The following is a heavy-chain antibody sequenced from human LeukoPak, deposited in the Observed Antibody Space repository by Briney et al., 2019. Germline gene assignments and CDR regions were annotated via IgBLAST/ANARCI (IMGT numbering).Heavy chain of an antibody. Sequence: SETLSLTCTVSGGSISSYYGSWIRQPAGKGLEWIGRIYTSGSTNYNASLKSRVTMSVDTSKNQFSLKLSSVTAADTAVYYCARDGDSPLDAFDIWGQGTMVTVSS. D-gene: IGHD5-18*01. CDR2: IYTSGST. CDR1: GGSISSYY. V-gene: IGHV4-4*07. CDR3: ARDGDSPLDAFDI. J-gene: IGHJ3*02.